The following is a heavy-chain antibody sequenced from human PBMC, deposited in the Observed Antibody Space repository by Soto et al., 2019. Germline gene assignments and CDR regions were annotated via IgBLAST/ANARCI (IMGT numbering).Heavy chain of an antibody. J-gene: IGHJ6*02. CDR2: IYYSGST. CDR3: ARDWGAVTTYYYYGMDV. D-gene: IGHD4-17*01. CDR1: GGSISSGGYY. V-gene: IGHV4-31*03. Sequence: SETLSLTCTVSGGSISSGGYYWRWIRQHPGKGLEWIGYIYYSGSTYYNPSLKSRVTISVDTSKNQFSLKLSSVTAADTAVYYCARDWGAVTTYYYYGMDVWGQGTTVTVSS.